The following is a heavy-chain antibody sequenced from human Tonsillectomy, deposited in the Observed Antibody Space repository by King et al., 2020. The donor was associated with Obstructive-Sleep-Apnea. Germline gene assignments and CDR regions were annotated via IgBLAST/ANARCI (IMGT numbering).Heavy chain of an antibody. J-gene: IGHJ4*02. Sequence: DVQLVESGGGLEQPGGSLRLFCAASGFTFSSYAMSWVRQVPGKGLEWVSAISGSGGSTNYADSVKGRFTISRDNSKNTLYLQMNSLRAEDTAVYYCAKMSPHILTGYSHWGQGTLVTVSS. V-gene: IGHV3-23*04. CDR3: AKMSPHILTGYSH. D-gene: IGHD3-9*01. CDR2: ISGSGGST. CDR1: GFTFSSYA.